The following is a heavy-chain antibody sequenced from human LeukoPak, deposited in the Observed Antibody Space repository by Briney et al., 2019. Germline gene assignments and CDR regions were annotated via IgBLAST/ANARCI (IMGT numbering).Heavy chain of an antibody. V-gene: IGHV5-51*01. CDR3: ARYRGHYVSLPSPFDY. J-gene: IGHJ4*02. CDR1: GYRFTDYW. CDR2: ISPDDSDT. D-gene: IGHD4-17*01. Sequence: GESLKISCKGSGYRFTDYWIGWMRQVPGKGLEWMGIISPDDSDTRDSPSYSPSFQGQVTISTDESISTAYLQWSSLKASDTAMYYCARYRGHYVSLPSPFDYWGQGTLVTVSS.